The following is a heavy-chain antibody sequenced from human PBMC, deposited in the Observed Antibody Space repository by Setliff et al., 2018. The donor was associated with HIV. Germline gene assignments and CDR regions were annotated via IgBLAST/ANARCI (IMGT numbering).Heavy chain of an antibody. CDR1: GGSISSGGYS. J-gene: IGHJ3*02. CDR3: ARGPYYYDSSGSVDAFDI. V-gene: IGHV4-30-2*01. Sequence: SETLSLTCAVSGGSISSGGYSWSWIRRPPGKGLEWIGYIYHSGSTYYNPSLKSRVTISVDRSKNQFSLKLSSVTAADTAVYYCARGPYYYDSSGSVDAFDIWGQGTMVTVSS. CDR2: IYHSGST. D-gene: IGHD3-22*01.